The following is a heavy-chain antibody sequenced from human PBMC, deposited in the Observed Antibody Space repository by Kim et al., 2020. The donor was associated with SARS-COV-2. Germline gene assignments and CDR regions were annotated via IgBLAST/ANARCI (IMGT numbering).Heavy chain of an antibody. CDR2: ISGRGGST. CDR3: AKEGGLAAAGYGMDV. Sequence: GGSLRLSCAASGFTFTSHAMSWVRQAPGKGLEWVSSISGRGGSTYYADSVKGRFTISRDNSKNNLYLQMNSLRAEDTAVYYCAKEGGLAAAGYGMDVWGQGTTVTVSS. J-gene: IGHJ6*02. D-gene: IGHD6-13*01. CDR1: GFTFTSHA. V-gene: IGHV3-23*01.